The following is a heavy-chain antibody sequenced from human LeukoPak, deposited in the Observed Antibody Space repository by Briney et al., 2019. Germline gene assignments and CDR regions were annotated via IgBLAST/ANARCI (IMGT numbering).Heavy chain of an antibody. CDR3: ARVIAARPLGAFDI. V-gene: IGHV4-34*01. Sequence: SETLSFTCAVYGGSFSGYYWSWIRQPPGKGLEWIGEINHSGSTNYNPSLKSRVTISVDTPKNQFSLKLSSVTAADTAVYYCARVIAARPLGAFDIWGQGTMVTVSS. J-gene: IGHJ3*02. CDR2: INHSGST. CDR1: GGSFSGYY. D-gene: IGHD6-6*01.